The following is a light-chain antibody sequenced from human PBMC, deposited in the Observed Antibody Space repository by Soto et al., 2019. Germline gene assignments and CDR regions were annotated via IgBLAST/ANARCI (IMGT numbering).Light chain of an antibody. V-gene: IGKV3-15*01. CDR3: QQYNNWPAIT. CDR1: QSVRTK. Sequence: EIVMTQSPDTLYVSPGEGATLSSRVSQSVRTKLAWYQQKAGQAPRLLIYGASTRATGIPDRFSGSGSGTEFTLTISSLQSEDFAVYYCQQYNNWPAITFGQGTRLEIK. CDR2: GAS. J-gene: IGKJ5*01.